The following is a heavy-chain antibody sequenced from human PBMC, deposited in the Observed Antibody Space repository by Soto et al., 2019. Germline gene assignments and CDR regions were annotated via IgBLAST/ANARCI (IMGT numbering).Heavy chain of an antibody. J-gene: IGHJ6*02. Sequence: SETLSLTCTVSGGSVSGGGYYWTWIRPPPGKGLEWIGHISDSGNANYNPSLKSRVTISSDRSKNQFSLRLTSVASAGSSVSFCARDRPGTIYNSESYYYGMGVWGQGTTVTVSS. CDR1: GGSVSGGGYY. CDR3: ARDRPGTIYNSESYYYGMGV. D-gene: IGHD6-19*01. CDR2: ISDSGNA. V-gene: IGHV4-61*08.